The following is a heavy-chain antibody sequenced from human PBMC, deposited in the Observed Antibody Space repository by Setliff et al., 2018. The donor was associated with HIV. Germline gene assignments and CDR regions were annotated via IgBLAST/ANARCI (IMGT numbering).Heavy chain of an antibody. Sequence: PSETLSLTCTVSGGSISSGSYYWGWIRQPPGKGLEWIGSILYIGSTYYNPSLKSRVTIFVDTSKNQFALKLSSVTAADTAVYYCARGSNWQKNDAFDIWGQGTLVTVSS. CDR3: ARGSNWQKNDAFDI. CDR1: GGSISSGSYY. CDR2: ILYIGST. J-gene: IGHJ3*02. D-gene: IGHD7-27*01. V-gene: IGHV4-39*06.